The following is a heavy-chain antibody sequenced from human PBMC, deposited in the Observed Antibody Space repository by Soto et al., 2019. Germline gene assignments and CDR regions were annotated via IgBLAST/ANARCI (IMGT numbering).Heavy chain of an antibody. V-gene: IGHV3-23*01. Sequence: EMQLLQSGGGLVQPGGSLRLACAASGFTVNNTAMTWVRQAPGKRLEWVSAFSGRRTSTFYAGSVKGRFTISKDSSKNTLYLQMNSRRAADTALDYCPKGIECGTDGHSSDTSDSWGQGTVVTVSS. CDR2: FSGRRTST. D-gene: IGHD2-21*02. CDR1: GFTVNNTA. CDR3: PKGIECGTDGHSSDTSDS. J-gene: IGHJ3*01.